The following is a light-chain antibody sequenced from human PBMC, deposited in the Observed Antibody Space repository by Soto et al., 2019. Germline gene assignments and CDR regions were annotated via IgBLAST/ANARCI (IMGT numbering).Light chain of an antibody. CDR1: SSNIGNNY. Sequence: QSVLTQPPSVSAAPGQKVTISCSGSSSNIGNNYVSWYQQLPGTAPKLLSYDNNKRPSGIPDRFSGSKSGTSATLGITGLQTGDEADYYCGTWDSSLSAGVFGGGTTLTVL. CDR2: DNN. J-gene: IGLJ3*02. CDR3: GTWDSSLSAGV. V-gene: IGLV1-51*01.